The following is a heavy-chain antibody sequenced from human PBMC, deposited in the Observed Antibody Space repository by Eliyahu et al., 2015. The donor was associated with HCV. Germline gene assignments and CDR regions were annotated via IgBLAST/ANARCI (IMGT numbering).Heavy chain of an antibody. V-gene: IGHV3-7*01. J-gene: IGHJ6*02. CDR3: ARDLNPISASGWGGMDV. D-gene: IGHD6-19*01. Sequence: YLEESGGGLVRPGGSLRLACXVSGFAXGAYWMTWVRQAPGKGLGXVANXXQDGRRXYYADSVXGRFSISRDNGKNSVSLQMNTLTVADTAIYYCARDLNPISASGWGGMDVWGQGTTVIVSS. CDR1: GFAXGAYW. CDR2: XXQDGRRX.